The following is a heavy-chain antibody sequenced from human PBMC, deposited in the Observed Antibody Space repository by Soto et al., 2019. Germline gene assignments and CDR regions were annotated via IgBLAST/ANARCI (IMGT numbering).Heavy chain of an antibody. D-gene: IGHD1-1*01. Sequence: EVQLVESGGGLVKPGGSLRLSCAASGFSFSTSTMNWVRQAPGKGLEFVSSIGRTGIDRYYIDSVKGRFTISRDNAQNSLYLQKNSLRAGDTALYYCVCDDNRRYWGQGTLVTVSS. J-gene: IGHJ4*02. CDR1: GFSFSTST. CDR2: IGRTGIDR. CDR3: VCDDNRRY. V-gene: IGHV3-21*01.